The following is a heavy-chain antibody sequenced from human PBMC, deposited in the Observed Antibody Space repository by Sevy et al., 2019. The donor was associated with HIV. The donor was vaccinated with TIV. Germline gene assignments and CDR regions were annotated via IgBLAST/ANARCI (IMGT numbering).Heavy chain of an antibody. CDR3: VREGVGGYSYSLDF. D-gene: IGHD5-18*01. V-gene: IGHV3-7*01. CDR2: MNQDGNEK. CDR1: GFSFSIYW. J-gene: IGHJ4*02. Sequence: GGSLRLSCAASGFSFSIYWMTWVRQAPGKGLEWVATMNQDGNEKYYVDSVKGRFTISRDNAKNSLYLQMNSLRAEDTALYYCVREGVGGYSYSLDFWGQGTLVTVSS.